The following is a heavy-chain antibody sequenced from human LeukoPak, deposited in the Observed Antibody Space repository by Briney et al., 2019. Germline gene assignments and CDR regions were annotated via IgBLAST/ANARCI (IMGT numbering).Heavy chain of an antibody. CDR1: GGSFSGYY. V-gene: IGHV4-34*01. Sequence: PSETLSLTCAVYGGSFSGYYWSWIRQPPGKGLEWIGEINHSGSTNYNQSLKSRVTISVDTSKNQFSLKLSSVTAADTAVYYCARQRHPIVVVVAAKGFDYWGQGTLVTVSS. CDR3: ARQRHPIVVVVAAKGFDY. J-gene: IGHJ4*02. CDR2: INHSGST. D-gene: IGHD2-15*01.